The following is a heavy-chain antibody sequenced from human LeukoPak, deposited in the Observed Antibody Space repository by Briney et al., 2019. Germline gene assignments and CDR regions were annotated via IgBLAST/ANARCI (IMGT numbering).Heavy chain of an antibody. J-gene: IGHJ3*02. CDR2: ISGSGGST. Sequence: PGGPLRLSCAASGFTFSSYAMSWVRQAPGKGLEWVSAISGSGGSTYYADSVKGRFTISRDNSKNTLYLQMNSLRAEDTAVYYCANSVEFDILTGGYDAFDIWGQGTMVTVSS. D-gene: IGHD3-9*01. V-gene: IGHV3-23*01. CDR3: ANSVEFDILTGGYDAFDI. CDR1: GFTFSSYA.